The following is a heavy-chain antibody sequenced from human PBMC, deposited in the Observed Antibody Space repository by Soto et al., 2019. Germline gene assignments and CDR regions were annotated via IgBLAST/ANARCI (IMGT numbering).Heavy chain of an antibody. CDR2: IIPILGIA. Sequence: QVQLVQSGAEVKKPGSSVKVSCKASGDTFSSYTISWVRQAPGQGLEWMGRIIPILGIANYAQNCQGRVTITADKSTSTANMELSSLRSEDTALYYCARDRGHPYGMDVWGQGTTVTVSS. J-gene: IGHJ6*02. CDR3: ARDRGHPYGMDV. CDR1: GDTFSSYT. V-gene: IGHV1-69*08.